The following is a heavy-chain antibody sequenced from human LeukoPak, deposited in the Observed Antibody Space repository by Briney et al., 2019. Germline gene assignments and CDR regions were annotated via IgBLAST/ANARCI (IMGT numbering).Heavy chain of an antibody. CDR2: IYYSGST. Sequence: SETLSLTCTVSGGSISSYYWSWIRQPPGKGLEWIGYIYYSGSTNYNPSLKSRVTISVDTSKNQFSLKLSSVTAADTAVYYRARGRYYYDSSGYYLYYYGMDVWGQGTTVTVSS. D-gene: IGHD3-22*01. V-gene: IGHV4-59*01. CDR3: ARGRYYYDSSGYYLYYYGMDV. J-gene: IGHJ6*02. CDR1: GGSISSYY.